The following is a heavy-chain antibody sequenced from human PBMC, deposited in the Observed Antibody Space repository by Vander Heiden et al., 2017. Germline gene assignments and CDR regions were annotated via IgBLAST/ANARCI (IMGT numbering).Heavy chain of an antibody. V-gene: IGHV3-53*02. CDR1: GFTVTSTY. CDR3: ARYRVRGVPEGMDV. CDR2: FDSGGVA. J-gene: IGHJ6*02. D-gene: IGHD3-10*01. Sequence: VQLVETGGGLIQPGGSLRLSCAASGFTVTSTYLTWVRPAAGKGLEWVSVFDSGGVAYYADSVKGRFTLSRDNSKSTLYLQMNSLRAEDTAVYYCARYRVRGVPEGMDVWGQGTTVTVSS.